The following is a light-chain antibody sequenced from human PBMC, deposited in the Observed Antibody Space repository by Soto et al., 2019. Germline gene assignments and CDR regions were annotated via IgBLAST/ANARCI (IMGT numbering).Light chain of an antibody. CDR1: SSDVGGYEY. CDR3: YSYRGSNAWV. Sequence: QSALTQPASVSGSPGQSITISCTGTSSDVGGYEYVSWYQQHPGKAPKLMIYEVRDRPSGVSNRFSGSKSGNTASLTISGLQTEDEADYYCYSYRGSNAWVFGGGTKLTVL. CDR2: EVR. J-gene: IGLJ3*02. V-gene: IGLV2-14*01.